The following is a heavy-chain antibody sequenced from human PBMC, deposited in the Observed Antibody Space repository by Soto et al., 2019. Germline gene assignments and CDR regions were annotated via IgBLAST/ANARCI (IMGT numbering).Heavy chain of an antibody. V-gene: IGHV5-51*01. Sequence: GESLKISCKGSGYSFTNYWIAWLRQMPGKGLVWMGIIYHGDSDTRYSPSFQGQVTISADKSITSAHLQWSSLTASDSAMYYCARRMPAAEIFDIWGQGTMLTVSS. CDR3: ARRMPAAEIFDI. J-gene: IGHJ3*02. D-gene: IGHD6-25*01. CDR1: GYSFTNYW. CDR2: IYHGDSDT.